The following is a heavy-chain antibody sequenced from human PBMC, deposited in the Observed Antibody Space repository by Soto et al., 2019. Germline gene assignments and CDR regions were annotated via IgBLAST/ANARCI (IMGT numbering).Heavy chain of an antibody. CDR2: ITSSGSST. J-gene: IGHJ4*02. V-gene: IGHV3-23*01. D-gene: IGHD5-12*01. CDR3: AKGVEGYVVSSFDS. CDR1: GFIFSDYA. Sequence: EVQLLESGGGGVQPGGSLRLSCAASGFIFSDYAMTWVRQTPGKGLEWVSAITSSGSSTYFADSLKGRITISRDNSKNTLSLQMGRLRVEDTALYCCAKGVEGYVVSSFDSWGQGALVTVSS.